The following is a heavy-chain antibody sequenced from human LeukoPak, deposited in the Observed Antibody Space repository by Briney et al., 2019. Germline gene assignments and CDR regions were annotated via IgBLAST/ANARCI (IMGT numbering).Heavy chain of an antibody. J-gene: IGHJ5*02. V-gene: IGHV1-69*01. D-gene: IGHD3-16*01. CDR2: IIPIFGTA. Sequence: SVKVSCKASGGTFSSYAIGWMRQAPGQGLEWMGGIIPIFGTANYAQKFQGRVTITADESTSTAYMELSSLRSEDTAVYYCARDSFPYTADGFSWGQGTLVTVSS. CDR3: ARDSFPYTADGFS. CDR1: GGTFSSYA.